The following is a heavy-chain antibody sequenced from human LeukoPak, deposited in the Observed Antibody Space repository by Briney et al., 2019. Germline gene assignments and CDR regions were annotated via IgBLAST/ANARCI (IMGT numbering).Heavy chain of an antibody. J-gene: IGHJ6*03. CDR1: GFTFDDYA. CDR3: AKDTLGYYYYMDV. Sequence: GRSLRLSCAASGFTFDDYAMHWVRQAPGKGLGWVSGISWNSGSIGYADSVKGRFTISRDNAKNSLYLQMNSLRAEDTALYYCAKDTLGYYYYMDVWGKGTTVTVSS. V-gene: IGHV3-9*01. CDR2: ISWNSGSI.